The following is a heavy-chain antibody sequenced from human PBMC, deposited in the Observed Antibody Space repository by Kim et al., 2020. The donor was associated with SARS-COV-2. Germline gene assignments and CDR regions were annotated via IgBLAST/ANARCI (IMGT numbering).Heavy chain of an antibody. CDR3: ARCKQWLEGLYYYGMDV. Sequence: SETLSLTCTVSGGSISSGGYYWSWIRQHPGKGLEWIGYIYYSGSTYYNPSLKSRVTISVDTSKNQFSLKLSSVTAAYTAVYYCARCKQWLEGLYYYGMDVWGQGTTVTVSS. CDR2: IYYSGST. V-gene: IGHV4-31*03. CDR1: GGSISSGGYY. D-gene: IGHD6-19*01. J-gene: IGHJ6*02.